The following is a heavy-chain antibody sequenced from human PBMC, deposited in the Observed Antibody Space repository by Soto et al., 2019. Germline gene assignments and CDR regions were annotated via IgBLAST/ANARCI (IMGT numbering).Heavy chain of an antibody. V-gene: IGHV3-23*01. CDR3: AKDTVGTHWVY. Sequence: EMQLLESGGGLVQPGGSLRLSCGASGFTSSNYAMSWVRQPPGKGLEWVSTISGSGRTTYYTDSVKGRFTISRDNSKNTLYLQMNSLRAEDTAVYYCAKDTVGTHWVYWGQGALVTVSS. CDR2: ISGSGRTT. CDR1: GFTSSNYA. J-gene: IGHJ4*02. D-gene: IGHD4-17*01.